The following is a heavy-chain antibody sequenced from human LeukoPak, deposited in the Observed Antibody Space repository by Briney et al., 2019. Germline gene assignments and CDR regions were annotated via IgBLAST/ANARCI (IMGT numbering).Heavy chain of an antibody. CDR1: GYSVASYW. J-gene: IGHJ4*02. CDR3: ARRASSWWFDY. CDR2: IYPGDSDT. D-gene: IGHD6-13*01. Sequence: GESLRISCKGSGYSVASYWIGWVRQMPGKGLEWMGIIYPGDSDTRYSPSFQGQVTISADKSISTAYLQWSSLKASDTAIYYCARRASSWWFDYWGQGTLVTVSS. V-gene: IGHV5-51*01.